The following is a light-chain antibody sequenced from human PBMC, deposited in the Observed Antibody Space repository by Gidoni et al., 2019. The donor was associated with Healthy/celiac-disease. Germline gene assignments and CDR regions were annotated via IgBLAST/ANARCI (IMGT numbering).Light chain of an antibody. CDR1: QSVSSY. V-gene: IGKV3D-15*01. CDR3: QQYNNWPGT. J-gene: IGKJ2*02. Sequence: IVLMLSPATLSLPPGESASVCCRASQSVSSYLAWYQQKPGQAPRLLIYGASTRATGIPARFSGSGSGTEFTLTISSLQSEDFAVYYCQQYNNWPGTFGQXTKLEIK. CDR2: GAS.